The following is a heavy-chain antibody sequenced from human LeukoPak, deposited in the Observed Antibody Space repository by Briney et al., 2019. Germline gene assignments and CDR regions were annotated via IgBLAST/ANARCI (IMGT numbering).Heavy chain of an antibody. J-gene: IGHJ5*02. D-gene: IGHD2-2*01. CDR1: GYTFTGYY. V-gene: IGHV1-2*02. Sequence: ASVKVSCKASGYTFTGYYMHWVRQAPGQGLEWMGWINPNSGGTNYAQKFQGRVTMTRGTSISTAYMELSRLRSDDTAVYYCARAPYCSSTSCYNWFDPWGQGTLVTVSS. CDR2: INPNSGGT. CDR3: ARAPYCSSTSCYNWFDP.